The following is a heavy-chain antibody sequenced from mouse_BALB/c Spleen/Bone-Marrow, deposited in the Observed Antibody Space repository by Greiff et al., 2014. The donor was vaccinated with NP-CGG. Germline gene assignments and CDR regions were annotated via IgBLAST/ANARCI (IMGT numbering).Heavy chain of an antibody. V-gene: IGHV1-20*02. Sequence: VQLQQPGPELVKPGASVKISRKASSYSFTGYFMNWVMQSHGKSLEWIGRINPYNGDTFYNQKFKGKATLTVDKSSSTAHMELRSLASEDSAVYYCAREGGYYYGSSPYFDVWGAGTTVTVSS. D-gene: IGHD1-1*01. CDR3: AREGGYYYGSSPYFDV. J-gene: IGHJ1*01. CDR1: SYSFTGYF. CDR2: INPYNGDT.